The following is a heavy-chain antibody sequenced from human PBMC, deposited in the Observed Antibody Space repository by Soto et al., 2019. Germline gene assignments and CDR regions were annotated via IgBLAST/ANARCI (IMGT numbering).Heavy chain of an antibody. V-gene: IGHV3-23*01. J-gene: IGHJ4*02. CDR2: ISGSGDST. CDR3: AKGASSSGYGHNDY. CDR1: GVSFSNCA. D-gene: IGHD6-25*01. Sequence: GGSLRLCCAGSGVSFSNCAMTWVRQAPGKGLEWLSVISGSGDSTYYADSVKGRFATSRDNSKNTLYLQMNSLRAEDTAVYYCAKGASSSGYGHNDYWGQGTLVTVSS.